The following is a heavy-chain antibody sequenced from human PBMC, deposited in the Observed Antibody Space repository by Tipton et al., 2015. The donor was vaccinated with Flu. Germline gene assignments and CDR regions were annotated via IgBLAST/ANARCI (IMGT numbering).Heavy chain of an antibody. CDR2: IMSDGSST. Sequence: SLRLSCAASGFTFSLYWMHWVRQAPGKGLVWVSRIMSDGSSTNYADSVKGRFTISRDNTKNTMYLQMDSLRAEDTAVYYCAKDLNRYSEGKEPFDYWGQGTLVTVSS. J-gene: IGHJ4*02. CDR3: AKDLNRYSEGKEPFDY. CDR1: GFTFSLYW. V-gene: IGHV3-74*01. D-gene: IGHD5-18*01.